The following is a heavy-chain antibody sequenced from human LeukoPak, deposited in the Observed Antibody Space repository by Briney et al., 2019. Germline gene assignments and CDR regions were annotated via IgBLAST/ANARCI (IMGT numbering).Heavy chain of an antibody. CDR2: ISGSGGST. V-gene: IGHV3-23*01. J-gene: IGHJ4*02. Sequence: GGSLRLSCAASGFTFSSYAMSWVRQAPGKGLEWVSAISGSGGSTYYADSVKGRFTISRDNSKNTLHLQMNSLRAEDTAVYYCAKTGFGSSSWYGKYYFDYWGQGTLVTVSS. D-gene: IGHD6-13*01. CDR1: GFTFSSYA. CDR3: AKTGFGSSSWYGKYYFDY.